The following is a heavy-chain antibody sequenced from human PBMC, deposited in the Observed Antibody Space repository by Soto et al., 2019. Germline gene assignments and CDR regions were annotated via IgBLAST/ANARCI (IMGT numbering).Heavy chain of an antibody. CDR3: ASLWFGEPLVDY. CDR2: IYHSGST. D-gene: IGHD3-10*01. J-gene: IGHJ4*02. V-gene: IGHV4-30-2*02. Sequence: SETLSLTCTVSGGSISSGGYSWSWIRQPPGKGLEWIGYIYHSGSTYYNPSLKSRVTISVDRSKNQFSLKLSSVTAADTAVYYCASLWFGEPLVDYWGQGTLVTVSS. CDR1: GGSISSGGYS.